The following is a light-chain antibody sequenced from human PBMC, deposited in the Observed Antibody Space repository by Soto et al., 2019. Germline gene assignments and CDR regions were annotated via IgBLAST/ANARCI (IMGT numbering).Light chain of an antibody. V-gene: IGLV2-11*01. CDR2: DVD. CDR3: CSDAGRFTWV. J-gene: IGLJ3*02. CDR1: RSDVGGYRF. Sequence: QSALTQPRSVSGSPGQSVTISCTGARSDVGGYRFVSWYQQHPDKAPKLMIYDVDKRPSGVPDRFSGSKSGNTASLTISGVQAEDEADYFCCSDAGRFTWVFGGGTKLTVL.